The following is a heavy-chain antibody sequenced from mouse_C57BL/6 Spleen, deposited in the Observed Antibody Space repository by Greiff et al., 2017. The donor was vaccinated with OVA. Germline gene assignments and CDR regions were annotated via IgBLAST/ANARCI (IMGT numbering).Heavy chain of an antibody. Sequence: VQLQQSGPELVKPGASVKIPCKASGYTFTDYNMDWVKQSHGKSLEWIGDINPNNGGTIYNQKFKGKATLTVDKSSSTAYMELRSLTSEDTAVYYCARSDYGNHGGFAYWGQGTLVTVSA. J-gene: IGHJ3*01. CDR2: INPNNGGT. V-gene: IGHV1-18*01. D-gene: IGHD2-1*01. CDR3: ARSDYGNHGGFAY. CDR1: GYTFTDYN.